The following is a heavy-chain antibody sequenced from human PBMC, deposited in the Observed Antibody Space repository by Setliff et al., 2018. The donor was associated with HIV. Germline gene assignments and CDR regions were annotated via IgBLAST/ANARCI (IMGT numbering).Heavy chain of an antibody. Sequence: NPSETLSLTCIVSGGSINSTSYNWVCVRPSPGKGLEWIRSINYSGTTYMNPPLKSRVTMSVDTEKNQFTLKVNSLTAAATAVYYWARHPYGVAVAGSGPFDNWGQGTLVTVSS. CDR3: ARHPYGVAVAGSGPFDN. CDR2: INYSGTT. D-gene: IGHD6-19*01. J-gene: IGHJ4*02. CDR1: GGSINSTSYN. V-gene: IGHV4-39*01.